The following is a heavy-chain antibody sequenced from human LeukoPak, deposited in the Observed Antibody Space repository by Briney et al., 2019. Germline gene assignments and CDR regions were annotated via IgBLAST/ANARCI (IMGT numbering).Heavy chain of an antibody. CDR2: ITGDGSST. J-gene: IGHJ3*02. D-gene: IGHD1-26*01. CDR3: IVGATPGAFDI. V-gene: IGHV3-74*01. CDR1: GFTFSSYW. Sequence: GGSLRLSCAASGFTFSSYWMSWVRQAPGKGLVWVSRITGDGSSTSYADSVNGRFTISRDNAKNTLYLQMNSLRAEDTAVYFCIVGATPGAFDIWGQGTMVTVFS.